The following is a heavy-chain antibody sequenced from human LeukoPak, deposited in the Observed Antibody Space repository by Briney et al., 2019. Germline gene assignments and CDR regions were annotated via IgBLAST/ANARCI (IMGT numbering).Heavy chain of an antibody. J-gene: IGHJ4*02. CDR2: MNPNSGNT. CDR1: GYTFTSYD. Sequence: ASVKVSCKASGYTFTSYDINWLRQASGQGLEWMGWMNPNSGNTGYAQKFQGRFTMTWDTSITTAYMELSSLRSEDTAVYYCAREYRHQPDWGQGTLVTVSS. D-gene: IGHD5-12*01. V-gene: IGHV1-8*01. CDR3: AREYRHQPD.